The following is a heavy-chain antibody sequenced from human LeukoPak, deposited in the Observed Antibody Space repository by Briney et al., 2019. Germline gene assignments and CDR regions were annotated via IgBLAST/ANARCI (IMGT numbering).Heavy chain of an antibody. J-gene: IGHJ3*02. D-gene: IGHD3-22*01. CDR3: ARAYYYESSDAFDI. CDR1: GYSISSGYY. CDR2: IYHSGST. Sequence: SETLSLTCAVSGYSISSGYYWGWIRPPPGRGLEWIGSIYHSGSTYYNPSLKSRVTISVDTSKNQFSLKLSSVTAADTAVYYCARAYYYESSDAFDIWGQGTMVTVSS. V-gene: IGHV4-38-2*01.